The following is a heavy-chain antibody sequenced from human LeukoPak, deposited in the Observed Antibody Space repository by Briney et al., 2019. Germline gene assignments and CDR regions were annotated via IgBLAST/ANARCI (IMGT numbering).Heavy chain of an antibody. V-gene: IGHV4-39*07. CDR3: SRESGAFCPFGY. CDR1: GVSISSSIYY. Sequence: SEALSLTCTVSGVSISSSIYYWGWIRQPPGKGLEWIGNIFYSGSNYYNPSLKSRVTISLDTSKNQFSLNLRSVTAADTAIYYCSRESGAFCPFGYWGQGTLVIVPP. CDR2: IFYSGSN. D-gene: IGHD1-26*01. J-gene: IGHJ4*02.